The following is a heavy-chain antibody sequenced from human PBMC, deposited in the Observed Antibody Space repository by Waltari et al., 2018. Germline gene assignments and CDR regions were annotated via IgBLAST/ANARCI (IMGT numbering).Heavy chain of an antibody. D-gene: IGHD2-2*01. CDR1: GFTFENSW. Sequence: EVQLVESGGGLVQPGGSLTLPWAPFGFTFENSWMHWVRQVPGKGLVWVSRIDNYGSITTYADSVEGRFTISRDNAKNTLYLQMNSLTVADTALYYCALDLGGYAGSWGQGTMVTVSS. J-gene: IGHJ4*02. V-gene: IGHV3-74*01. CDR2: IDNYGSIT. CDR3: ALDLGGYAGS.